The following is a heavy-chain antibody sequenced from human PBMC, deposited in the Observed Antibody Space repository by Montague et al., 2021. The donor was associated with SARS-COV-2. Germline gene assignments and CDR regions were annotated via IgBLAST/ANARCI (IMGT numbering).Heavy chain of an antibody. J-gene: IGHJ4*02. CDR3: ASPLEMATIGY. Sequence: FRSLSCAASGFTFSSYGMHWVRQAPGKGLEWVAVIWYDGSNKYYADSVKGRFTISRDNSKNTLYLQMNSLRAEDTAVYYCASPLEMATIGYWGQGTLVTVSS. CDR1: GFTFSSYG. CDR2: IWYDGSNK. V-gene: IGHV3-33*08. D-gene: IGHD5-24*01.